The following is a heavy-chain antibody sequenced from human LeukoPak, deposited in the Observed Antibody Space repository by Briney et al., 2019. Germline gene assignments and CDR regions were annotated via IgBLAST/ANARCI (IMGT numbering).Heavy chain of an antibody. CDR1: GGSFSGYY. J-gene: IGHJ5*02. CDR2: INHSGST. V-gene: IGHV4-34*01. Sequence: SETLSLTCAVYGGSFSGYYCSWIRQPPGKGLEWIGEINHSGSTNYNPSLKSRVTISVDTSKNQFSLKLSSETAADTAVYYCGLIAANSGRHYWFDPRVQGTLVTVSS. CDR3: GLIAANSGRHYWFDP. D-gene: IGHD6-13*01.